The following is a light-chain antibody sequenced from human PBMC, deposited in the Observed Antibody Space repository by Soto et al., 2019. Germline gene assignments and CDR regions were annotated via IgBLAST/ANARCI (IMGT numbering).Light chain of an antibody. V-gene: IGKV1-5*01. Sequence: DIHMTQSPSTLSASLGDRVSITCRASQSINSWLAWYQQKPGKAPKLLIYDASSLQSGVPSRFSGSESGAEFTLTISGLQPDDFATYYCQHYDIYGRLTFGPGTTVDIK. CDR3: QHYDIYGRLT. CDR1: QSINSW. CDR2: DAS. J-gene: IGKJ3*01.